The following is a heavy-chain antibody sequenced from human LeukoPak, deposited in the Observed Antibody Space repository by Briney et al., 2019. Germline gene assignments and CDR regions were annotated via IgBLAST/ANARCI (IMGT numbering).Heavy chain of an antibody. D-gene: IGHD1-26*01. J-gene: IGHJ4*02. Sequence: PGGSLRLSCAASGFTFSDYYMSWIRQAPGKGLEWVSYISGSSSTIYYADSVEGRFTISRDNAKNSLYLQMNSLRAEDTAVYYCARDMVGAVQDYWGQGTLVIVSS. CDR2: ISGSSSTI. CDR1: GFTFSDYY. CDR3: ARDMVGAVQDY. V-gene: IGHV3-11*01.